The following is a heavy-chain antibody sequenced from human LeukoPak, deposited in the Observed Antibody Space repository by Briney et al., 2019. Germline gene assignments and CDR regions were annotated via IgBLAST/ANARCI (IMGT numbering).Heavy chain of an antibody. CDR1: GYMFTAYH. V-gene: IGHV1-2*02. CDR2: INPNSGST. Sequence: GASVKVSCQASGYMFTAYHIHWVRQAPGQGLEWMGWINPNSGSTKYAQQFQGRVTMTSDTSITTTYMEVSRLRSDDTAVYYCVRDGYSNKRKDFSLPFWGQGTLVTVSS. J-gene: IGHJ4*02. D-gene: IGHD6-13*01. CDR3: VRDGYSNKRKDFSLPF.